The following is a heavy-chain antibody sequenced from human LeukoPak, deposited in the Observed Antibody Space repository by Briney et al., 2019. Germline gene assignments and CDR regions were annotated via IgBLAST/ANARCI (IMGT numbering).Heavy chain of an antibody. Sequence: PSETLSLTCTVSGGSISSYYWNWIRQPPGKGLEWIGEINHSGSTNYNPSLKSRVTISVDTSKNQFSLKLSSVTAADTAVYYCARRRGYSGYVVSNWFDPWGQGTLVTVSS. CDR3: ARRRGYSGYVVSNWFDP. V-gene: IGHV4-34*01. CDR2: INHSGST. CDR1: GGSISSYY. J-gene: IGHJ5*02. D-gene: IGHD5-12*01.